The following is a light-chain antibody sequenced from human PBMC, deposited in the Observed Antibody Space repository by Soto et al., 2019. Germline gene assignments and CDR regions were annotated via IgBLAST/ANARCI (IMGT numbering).Light chain of an antibody. CDR3: QKAGNRPPRT. CDR1: QSVSSSY. Sequence: EIVLTQSPGTLSLSPGERATLSCRASQSVSSSYLAWYQQRPDQAPRLVVYHTSNRATGIPDRFSGSGSGTDFTLTISRLEPEDFAVYYCQKAGNRPPRTFGQGTKVDIK. V-gene: IGKV3D-20*02. J-gene: IGKJ1*01. CDR2: HTS.